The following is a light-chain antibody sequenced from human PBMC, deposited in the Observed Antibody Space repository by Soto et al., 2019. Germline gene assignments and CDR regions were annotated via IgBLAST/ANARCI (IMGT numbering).Light chain of an antibody. V-gene: IGKV3-11*01. Sequence: EIVLTQSPATLSLSPGERATLSCRASQSVSSYLAWYQQKPGQAPRLLIYASSNRATGIPARFSGSGSGTDFTLPISSLEPEDFAVYYGQQRSNFLTFGGGTEMETK. CDR1: QSVSSY. CDR2: ASS. CDR3: QQRSNFLT. J-gene: IGKJ4*01.